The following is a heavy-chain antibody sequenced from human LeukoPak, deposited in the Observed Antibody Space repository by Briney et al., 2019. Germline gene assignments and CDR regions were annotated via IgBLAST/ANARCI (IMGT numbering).Heavy chain of an antibody. V-gene: IGHV4-59*08. Sequence: SETLSLTCTVSGGSISSYYWSWIRQPPGKGLEWIGYIYYSGSTNYNPSLKRRVTISVDTSKNQFSLKLSSVTAADTAVYYCARVAVAGWIDYWGQGTLVTVSS. J-gene: IGHJ4*02. CDR1: GGSISSYY. CDR3: ARVAVAGWIDY. CDR2: IYYSGST. D-gene: IGHD6-19*01.